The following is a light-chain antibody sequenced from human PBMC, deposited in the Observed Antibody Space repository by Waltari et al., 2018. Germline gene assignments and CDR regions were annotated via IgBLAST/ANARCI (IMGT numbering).Light chain of an antibody. CDR3: QQYNNWPYT. J-gene: IGKJ2*01. V-gene: IGKV3-15*01. CDR2: GAS. CDR1: QSISTN. Sequence: EIVMTQSPATLSVSPGERATLSCRASQSISTNLAWYQQKSGHAPSLLVYGASTRATGSPARFSGSGSGTEFSLTISSLQSEDFAVYYCQQYNNWPYTFGQGTKLEIK.